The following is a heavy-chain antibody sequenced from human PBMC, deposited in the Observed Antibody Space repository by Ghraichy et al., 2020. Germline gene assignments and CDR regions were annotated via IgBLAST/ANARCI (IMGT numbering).Heavy chain of an antibody. CDR1: GGSISSSSYY. D-gene: IGHD5-18*01. CDR3: ARRGYRGYSYGDEIPFDY. CDR2: IYYSGST. J-gene: IGHJ4*02. V-gene: IGHV4-39*01. Sequence: SETLSLTCTVSGGSISSSSYYWGWIRQPPGKGLEWIGSIYYSGSTYYNPSLKSRVTISVDTSKNQFSLKLSSVTAADTAVYYCARRGYRGYSYGDEIPFDYWGQGTLVTVSS.